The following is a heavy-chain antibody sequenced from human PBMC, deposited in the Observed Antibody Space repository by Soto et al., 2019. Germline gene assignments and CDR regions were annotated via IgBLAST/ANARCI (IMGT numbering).Heavy chain of an antibody. V-gene: IGHV3-7*01. CDR2: IKQDGSEK. Sequence: LGGSLRLSCAASGFTFISYWMSWVLQAPWKGLEWVANIKQDGSEKYYVDSVKGRFTISRDNAKNSLYLQMNSLRAEDTAVYYCAGETAVAGTSYYYYYMEVWGKGTTVNV. CDR1: GFTFISYW. CDR3: AGETAVAGTSYYYYYMEV. D-gene: IGHD6-19*01. J-gene: IGHJ6*03.